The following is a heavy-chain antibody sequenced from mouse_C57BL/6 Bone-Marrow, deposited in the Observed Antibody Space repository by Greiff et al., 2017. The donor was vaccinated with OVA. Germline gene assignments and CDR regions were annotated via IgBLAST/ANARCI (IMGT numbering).Heavy chain of an antibody. J-gene: IGHJ2*01. D-gene: IGHD2-4*01. CDR3: AREGYYDRYFDY. CDR1: GYTFTDYY. Sequence: QVQLKESGAELVRPGASVKLSCKASGYTFTDYYINWVKQRPGQGLEWIARIYPGSGNTYYNEKFKGKATLTAEKSSSTAYMQLSSLTSEDSAVYFCAREGYYDRYFDYWGQGTTLTVSS. V-gene: IGHV1-76*01. CDR2: IYPGSGNT.